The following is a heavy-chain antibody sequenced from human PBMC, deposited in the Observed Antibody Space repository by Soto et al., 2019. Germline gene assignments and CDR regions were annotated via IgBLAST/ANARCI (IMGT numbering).Heavy chain of an antibody. CDR2: ISRDGGTK. CDR3: HGEVASGY. Sequence: QVQRVESGGGVVQPGRCLRLSCAVSGFTVSTYGMHWVRQAPGKGLEWVAVISRDGGTKYYAYYVKGRFTISRDNSRNTLFLEMNSLRGDDVAVYYCHGEVASGYWGQGTLVTVSS. V-gene: IGHV3-30*03. J-gene: IGHJ4*02. D-gene: IGHD2-21*01. CDR1: GFTVSTYG.